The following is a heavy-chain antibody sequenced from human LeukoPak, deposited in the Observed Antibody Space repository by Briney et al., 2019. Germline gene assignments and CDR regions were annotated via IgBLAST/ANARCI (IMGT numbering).Heavy chain of an antibody. CDR3: ATDRPSGYCSGGSCYSRVNWFDP. J-gene: IGHJ5*02. V-gene: IGHV1-69*05. CDR1: GGTFSSYA. D-gene: IGHD2-15*01. Sequence: SVKVSCKASGGTFSSYAISWVRQAPGQGLEWMGGIIPIFGTANYAQKFQGRVTITTDESTSTAYMELSSLRSEDTAVYYCATDRPSGYCSGGSCYSRVNWFDPWGQGTLVTVSS. CDR2: IIPIFGTA.